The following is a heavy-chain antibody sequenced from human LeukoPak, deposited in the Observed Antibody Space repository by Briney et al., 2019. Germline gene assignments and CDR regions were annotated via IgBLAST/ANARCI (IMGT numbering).Heavy chain of an antibody. J-gene: IGHJ4*02. Sequence: GGSLRLSCAASGLTFSIYGMSWVRQAPGKGLDWVSGISASGGSIYYADSVKGRFTISRDNSKNTLYLQMNSLRAEDTALYYCAKDRQQLANFDYWGQGTLVTVSS. CDR2: ISASGGSI. CDR3: AKDRQQLANFDY. D-gene: IGHD6-13*01. CDR1: GLTFSIYG. V-gene: IGHV3-23*01.